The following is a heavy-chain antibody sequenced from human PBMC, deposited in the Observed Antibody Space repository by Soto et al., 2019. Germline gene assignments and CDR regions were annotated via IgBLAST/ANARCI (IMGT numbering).Heavy chain of an antibody. V-gene: IGHV1-69*19. CDR3: ARDKYYDFWSGYYAGEGNNWFDP. D-gene: IGHD3-3*01. Sequence: QVQLVQSGAEVKKPGSSVKVSCKASGGTFSSYAISWVRQAPGQGLEWMGGIIPIFGTANYAQKFQGRVTITADESTRTAYMELSSLRSEDTAVYYCARDKYYDFWSGYYAGEGNNWFDPWGQGTLVTVSS. CDR1: GGTFSSYA. J-gene: IGHJ5*02. CDR2: IIPIFGTA.